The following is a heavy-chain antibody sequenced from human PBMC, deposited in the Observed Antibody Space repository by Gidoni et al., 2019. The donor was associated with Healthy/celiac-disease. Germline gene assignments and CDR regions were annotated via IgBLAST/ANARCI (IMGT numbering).Heavy chain of an antibody. V-gene: IGHV3-30*04. D-gene: IGHD6-19*01. CDR2: ISYDGSNK. CDR1: GFTFSSYA. Sequence: QVQLVESGGGVVQPGRSPRRSCAASGFTFSSYAMHWVRQAPGKGLEWVAVISYDGSNKYYADSVKGRFTISRDNSKNTLYLQMNSLRAEDTAVYYCARDDVAGPPFDYWGQGTLVTVSS. CDR3: ARDDVAGPPFDY. J-gene: IGHJ4*02.